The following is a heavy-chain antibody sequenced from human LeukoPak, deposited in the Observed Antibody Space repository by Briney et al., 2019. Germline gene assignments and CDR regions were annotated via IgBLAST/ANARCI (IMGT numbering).Heavy chain of an antibody. D-gene: IGHD3-3*01. Sequence: SETLSLTCTVSGGSISSGGYYWSWIRQHPGKGLEWIGYIYYSGSTYYNPSLKSRVTISVDTSKNQFSLKLSSVTAADTAVYYCARGMTIFGVGILFDYFDYWGQGTLVTVSS. CDR3: ARGMTIFGVGILFDYFDY. CDR2: IYYSGST. V-gene: IGHV4-31*03. J-gene: IGHJ4*02. CDR1: GGSISSGGYY.